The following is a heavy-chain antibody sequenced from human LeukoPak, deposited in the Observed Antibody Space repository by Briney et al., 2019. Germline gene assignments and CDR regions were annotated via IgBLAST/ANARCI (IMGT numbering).Heavy chain of an antibody. Sequence: GGSLRLSCAASGFTFSSYAMSWVRQAPGKGLEWVSAISGSGGSTYYADSVKGRFTISRDNSKNTLYLQMNSLRAEDTAVYYCAKGLLWFGEEVYYFDYWGQGTLATVSS. CDR1: GFTFSSYA. CDR3: AKGLLWFGEEVYYFDY. CDR2: ISGSGGST. D-gene: IGHD3-10*01. J-gene: IGHJ4*02. V-gene: IGHV3-23*01.